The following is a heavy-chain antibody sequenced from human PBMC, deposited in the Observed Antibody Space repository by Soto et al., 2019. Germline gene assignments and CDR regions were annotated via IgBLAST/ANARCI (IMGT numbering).Heavy chain of an antibody. CDR3: ARDYGDEGEYYFGMDF. Sequence: QVQLVQSGAEVKKPGSSVKVSCKASGGTFSSHAISWVRQAPGQGLEWMGGIIPIFATANYAQKFQGRVTITADESTSTAYMELSSLRSEDTAVYYCARDYGDEGEYYFGMDFWGQGTTVTVSS. D-gene: IGHD4-17*01. V-gene: IGHV1-69*12. CDR2: IIPIFATA. J-gene: IGHJ6*02. CDR1: GGTFSSHA.